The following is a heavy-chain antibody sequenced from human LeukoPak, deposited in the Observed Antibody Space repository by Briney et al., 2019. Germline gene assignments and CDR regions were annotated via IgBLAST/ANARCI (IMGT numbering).Heavy chain of an antibody. V-gene: IGHV1-69*05. D-gene: IGHD4-17*01. CDR2: IIPIFGTA. CDR3: ACQSGDYGDYVWFDP. Sequence: SVKVSCKASGGTFSSYAISWVRQAPGQGLEWMGRIIPIFGTANYAQKFQGRVTITTDESTSTAYMELSSLRSEDTAVYYCACQSGDYGDYVWFDPWGQGTLVTVSS. CDR1: GGTFSSYA. J-gene: IGHJ5*02.